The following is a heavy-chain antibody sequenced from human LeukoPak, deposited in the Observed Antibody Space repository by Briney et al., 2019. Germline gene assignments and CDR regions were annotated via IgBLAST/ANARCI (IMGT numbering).Heavy chain of an antibody. CDR2: ISGSGATI. J-gene: IGHJ4*02. D-gene: IGHD4-23*01. CDR1: GFTFNDYD. Sequence: GGSLRLSCAASGFTFNDYDMHWVRQGSGKGLDWVAYISGSGATIHYADSVRGRFTISRDNLKRSLYLEMDRLRGEDTAVYYGVGLGDYGGLWGQGTVVTVSS. CDR3: VGLGDYGGL. V-gene: IGHV3-48*01.